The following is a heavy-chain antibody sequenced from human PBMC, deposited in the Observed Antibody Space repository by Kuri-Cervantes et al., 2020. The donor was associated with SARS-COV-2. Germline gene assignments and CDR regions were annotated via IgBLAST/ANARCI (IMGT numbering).Heavy chain of an antibody. D-gene: IGHD3-16*01. Sequence: GESLKISCAASGFTFSSYGMHWVRQAPGKGLEWVAFIRYDGSNKYYADSVKGRFTISRDNSKNTLYLQMNSLRAEDTAVYYCARDDYDYVWGSYQFDYWGQGTLVTVSS. CDR3: ARDDYDYVWGSYQFDY. V-gene: IGHV3-30*02. CDR1: GFTFSSYG. CDR2: IRYDGSNK. J-gene: IGHJ4*02.